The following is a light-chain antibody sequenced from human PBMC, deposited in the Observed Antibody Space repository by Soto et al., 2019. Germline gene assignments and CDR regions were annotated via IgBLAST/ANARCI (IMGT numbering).Light chain of an antibody. J-gene: IGLJ1*01. Sequence: QSALTQPASVSGSPGQSITISCTGTSSDVGGYNFVSWYQQHPGKAPKFLIYDVSNRPSVVSTRFSGSKSGNTASLTISGLQAEDEADYYCSSYTSSSTQVFGTGTKLTVL. CDR3: SSYTSSSTQV. V-gene: IGLV2-14*03. CDR2: DVS. CDR1: SSDVGGYNF.